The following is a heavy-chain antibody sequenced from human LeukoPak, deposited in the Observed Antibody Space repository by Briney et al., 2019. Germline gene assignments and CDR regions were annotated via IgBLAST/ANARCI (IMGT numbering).Heavy chain of an antibody. J-gene: IGHJ6*04. CDR1: GFTFSTYG. CDR3: ARDPGGYSSGGELDV. V-gene: IGHV3-48*04. D-gene: IGHD6-19*01. Sequence: GGSLRLSCAASGFTFSTYGMHWVRQAPGKGLEWVSYISSSSSTIYYADSVKGRFTISRDNAKNSLYLQMNSLRAEDMAVYYCARDPGGYSSGGELDVWGKGTTVTVSS. CDR2: ISSSSSTI.